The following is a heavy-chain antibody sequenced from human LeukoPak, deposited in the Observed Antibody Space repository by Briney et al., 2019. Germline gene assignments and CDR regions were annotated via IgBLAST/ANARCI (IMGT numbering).Heavy chain of an antibody. CDR2: IDYRGST. Sequence: SETLSLTCTVSNDSISNCYWSWIRQPPGKGLEWIAYIDYRGSTTNNPSLRSRITISVDTSRNQFSLKLRSVTAADTAVYYCARSRSGYGYEHGAFEIWGQGTMVTVSS. J-gene: IGHJ3*02. V-gene: IGHV4-59*01. CDR3: ARSRSGYGYEHGAFEI. D-gene: IGHD5-12*01. CDR1: NDSISNCY.